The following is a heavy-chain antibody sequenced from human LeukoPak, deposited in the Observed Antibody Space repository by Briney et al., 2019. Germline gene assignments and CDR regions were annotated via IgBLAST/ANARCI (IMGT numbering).Heavy chain of an antibody. D-gene: IGHD3-22*01. Sequence: GGSLRLSCAASGFTFSSYSMNWVRQAPGKGLEWVSCISSSSSTIYYADSVKGRFTISRDNAKNSLYLQMNSLRAEDTAVYYCAREGSGGYDSSGYYDLDYWGQGTLVTVSS. CDR2: ISSSSSTI. V-gene: IGHV3-48*04. CDR1: GFTFSSYS. J-gene: IGHJ4*02. CDR3: AREGSGGYDSSGYYDLDY.